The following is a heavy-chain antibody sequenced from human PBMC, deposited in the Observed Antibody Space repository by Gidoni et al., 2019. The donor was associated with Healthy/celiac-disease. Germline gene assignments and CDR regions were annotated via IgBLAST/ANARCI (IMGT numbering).Heavy chain of an antibody. CDR2: IYWDDDK. J-gene: IGHJ3*02. V-gene: IGHV2-5*02. CDR3: AHRSPDESGDAFDI. Sequence: QTTLKESGPTLGNPTQTPTLTCTFPGFSPSTSGVGVCWFCQHPGKALELLALIYWDDDKRYSPSLKSRLTITKDTSKNQVVLTMTNMDPVDTATYYCAHRSPDESGDAFDIWGQGTMVTVSS. CDR1: GFSPSTSGVG.